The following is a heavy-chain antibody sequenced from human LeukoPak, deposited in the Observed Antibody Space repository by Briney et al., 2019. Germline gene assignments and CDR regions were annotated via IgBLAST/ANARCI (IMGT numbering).Heavy chain of an antibody. V-gene: IGHV3-66*01. D-gene: IGHD1-1*01. CDR2: LCSGGDT. J-gene: IGHJ4*02. Sequence: PGGSLRLSCAASGFTVSSNYMSWVRQAPGKGLEWVSVLCSGGDTYYADSVKGRFTISRDNSKNTLYLQMNSLRVEDAAVYYCARDGYYWHYWGQGTLVTVSS. CDR1: GFTVSSNY. CDR3: ARDGYYWHY.